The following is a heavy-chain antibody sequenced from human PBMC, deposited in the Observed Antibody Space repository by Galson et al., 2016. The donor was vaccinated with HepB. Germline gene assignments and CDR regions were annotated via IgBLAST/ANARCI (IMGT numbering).Heavy chain of an antibody. CDR3: ATARPSLAFDH. V-gene: IGHV5-10-1*01. D-gene: IGHD6-6*01. CDR1: GYSFTNYW. CDR2: IDPSDSYS. Sequence: QSGAEVKKPGESLRISCKGSGYSFTNYWITWVRQMPGKGLEWVGRIDPSDSYSDYSPSFHGHVTISVDKSISTAYVQWTSLTASDTAIYYCATARPSLAFDHWGQGTLVTVSS. J-gene: IGHJ4*02.